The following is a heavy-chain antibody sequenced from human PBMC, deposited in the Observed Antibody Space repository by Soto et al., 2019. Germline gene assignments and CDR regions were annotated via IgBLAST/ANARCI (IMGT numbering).Heavy chain of an antibody. D-gene: IGHD5-12*01. V-gene: IGHV5-51*01. CDR1: GYSFTSYW. Sequence: PGESLKISCKGSGYSFTSYWIGWVRQMPGKGLEWMGIIHPGDSDTRYSPSFQGQVTISADKSISTAYLQWSSLKASDTAMYYCARSPGYSGYAQGNYGMDVWGQGTTVTVSS. CDR2: IHPGDSDT. CDR3: ARSPGYSGYAQGNYGMDV. J-gene: IGHJ6*02.